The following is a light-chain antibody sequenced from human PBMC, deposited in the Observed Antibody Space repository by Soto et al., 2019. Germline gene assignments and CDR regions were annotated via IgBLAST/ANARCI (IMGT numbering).Light chain of an antibody. CDR3: GSWDSSLSAYV. CDR2: EVN. Sequence: QSALTQPPSASGSPGQSVAISCTGTSSDVGGYNYVSWYQQHPGKAPKLMIYEVNKRPSGIPDRFSGSKSGTSATLGITGFQTGDEADHYCGSWDSSLSAYVFGTGTKLTVL. CDR1: SSDVGGYNY. J-gene: IGLJ1*01. V-gene: IGLV2-8*01.